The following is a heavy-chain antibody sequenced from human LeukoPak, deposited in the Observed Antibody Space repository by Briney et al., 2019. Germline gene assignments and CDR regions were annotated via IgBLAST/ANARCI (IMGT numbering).Heavy chain of an antibody. CDR3: AKDSSMRELPLYFDY. V-gene: IGHV3-30*18. Sequence: PGRSLRLSCAASGFTFSSYGMHWVRQAPGKGLEWVAVISYDGSNKYYADSVKGRFTISRDNSKNTLYLQMNSLRAEDTAVYYCAKDSSMRELPLYFDYWGQGTLVTVSS. D-gene: IGHD1-26*01. CDR1: GFTFSSYG. J-gene: IGHJ4*02. CDR2: ISYDGSNK.